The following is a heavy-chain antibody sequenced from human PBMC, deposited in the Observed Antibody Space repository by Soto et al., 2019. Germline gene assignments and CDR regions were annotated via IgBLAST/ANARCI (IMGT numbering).Heavy chain of an antibody. Sequence: GESLKISCAASGFTFSSYAMSWVRQAPGKGLEWVSAISGSGGSTYYADSVKGRFTISRDNSKNTPYLQMNSLRAEDTAVYYCAKERKSYFGRDYFDYWGQGTLVTVSS. V-gene: IGHV3-23*01. CDR3: AKERKSYFGRDYFDY. D-gene: IGHD2-21*01. J-gene: IGHJ4*02. CDR2: ISGSGGST. CDR1: GFTFSSYA.